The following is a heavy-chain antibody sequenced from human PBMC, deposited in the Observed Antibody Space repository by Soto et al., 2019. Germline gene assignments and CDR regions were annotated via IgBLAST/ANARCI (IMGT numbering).Heavy chain of an antibody. CDR3: ARAVEMVAFDI. CDR2: IYYSGST. CDR1: GGSISSYY. Sequence: PSETLSLTCTVSGGSISSYYWSWIRQPPGKGLEWIGYIYYSGSTNYNPSLKSRVTISVDTSKNQFSLKLSSVTAADTAVYYCARAVEMVAFDIWGKGTMVT. V-gene: IGHV4-59*01. J-gene: IGHJ3*02. D-gene: IGHD2-8*01.